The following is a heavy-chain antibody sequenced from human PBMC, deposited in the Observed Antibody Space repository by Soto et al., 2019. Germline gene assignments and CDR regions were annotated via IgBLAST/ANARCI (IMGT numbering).Heavy chain of an antibody. Sequence: PGESLKISCNGSGYTFTTHWIGWVRQMPGKGLEWMGIIFPGDSDTRYSPSFQGQVTMSADKSISTAYLQWSSLKASDSGIYYCARDVIGHCSETSCTADYWGQGTLVTVSS. J-gene: IGHJ4*02. V-gene: IGHV5-51*01. CDR1: GYTFTTHW. CDR2: IFPGDSDT. D-gene: IGHD2-15*01. CDR3: ARDVIGHCSETSCTADY.